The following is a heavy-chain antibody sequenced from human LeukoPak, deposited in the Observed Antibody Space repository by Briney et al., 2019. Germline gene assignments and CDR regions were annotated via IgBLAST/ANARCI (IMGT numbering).Heavy chain of an antibody. CDR3: ANLKYDFWSGYSHYFDY. CDR1: GFVFSSYA. J-gene: IGHJ4*02. D-gene: IGHD3-3*01. Sequence: PGGSLRLSCAASGFVFSSYAMSWVRQAPGKGLEWVSALSGSGGNTFYANPVKGRFTISRDNSANMLFLQMNSLRAEDTGVYYCANLKYDFWSGYSHYFDYWGQGILVTVSS. CDR2: LSGSGGNT. V-gene: IGHV3-23*01.